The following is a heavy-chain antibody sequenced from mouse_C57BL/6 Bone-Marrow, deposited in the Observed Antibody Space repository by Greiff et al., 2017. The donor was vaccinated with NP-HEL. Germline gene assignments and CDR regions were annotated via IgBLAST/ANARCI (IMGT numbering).Heavy chain of an antibody. V-gene: IGHV5-16*01. J-gene: IGHJ2*01. Sequence: EVNVVESEGGLVQPGSSMKLSCTASGFTFSDYYMAWVRQVPEKGLEWVANINYDGSSTYYLDSLKSRFIISRDNAKNILYLQMSSLKSEDTATYYCARDVYGSFDYWGQGTTLTVSS. D-gene: IGHD1-1*01. CDR1: GFTFSDYY. CDR3: ARDVYGSFDY. CDR2: INYDGSST.